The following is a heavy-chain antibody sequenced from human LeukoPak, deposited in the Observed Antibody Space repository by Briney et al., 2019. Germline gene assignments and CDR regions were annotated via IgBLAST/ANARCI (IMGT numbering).Heavy chain of an antibody. CDR3: AKDLGMLGYCTSTSCSQDAFDI. CDR1: GFTSNSYG. D-gene: IGHD2-2*01. CDR2: ISGSGGST. J-gene: IGHJ3*02. Sequence: PGGSLRLSCAASGFTSNSYGMSWVRQAPGKGLEWVPAISGSGGSTYYTESLKGRFTISRDNFKNTLYLQMNNLRAEDTAVYYCAKDLGMLGYCTSTSCSQDAFDIWGQGTMVTVSS. V-gene: IGHV3-23*01.